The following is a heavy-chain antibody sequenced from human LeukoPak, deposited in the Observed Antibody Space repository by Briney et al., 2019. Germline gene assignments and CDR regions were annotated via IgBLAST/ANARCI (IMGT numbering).Heavy chain of an antibody. CDR2: IYSGGST. D-gene: IGHD2-21*02. Sequence: GGSLRLSCAASGFTFSSYAMSWVRQAPGKGLEWVSVIYSGGSTYYADSVKGRFTISRDNSKNTLYLQMNSLRAEDTAVYYCARGFCGGDCYSKDDYYYYYGMDVWGQGTTVTVSS. CDR1: GFTFSSYA. J-gene: IGHJ6*02. CDR3: ARGFCGGDCYSKDDYYYYYGMDV. V-gene: IGHV3-66*01.